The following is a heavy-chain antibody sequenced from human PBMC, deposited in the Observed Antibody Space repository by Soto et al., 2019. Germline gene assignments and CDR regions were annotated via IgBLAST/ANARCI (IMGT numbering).Heavy chain of an antibody. CDR2: IIPILGIA. Sequence: ASVKVSCKTSGGTFSSYTISWVRQAPGQGLEWMGRIIPILGIANYAQKFQGRVTITADKSTSTAYMELSSLRSEDTAVYYCASTLVESIAALGRSVGYWFDPWGQGTLVTVSS. CDR3: ASTLVESIAALGRSVGYWFDP. J-gene: IGHJ5*02. D-gene: IGHD6-6*01. CDR1: GGTFSSYT. V-gene: IGHV1-69*02.